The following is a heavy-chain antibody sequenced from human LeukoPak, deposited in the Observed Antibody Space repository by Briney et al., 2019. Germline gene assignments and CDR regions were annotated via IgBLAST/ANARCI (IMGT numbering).Heavy chain of an antibody. J-gene: IGHJ4*02. D-gene: IGHD3-10*01. Sequence: GGSLRLSCAASGFTVRSNSMSWVRQAPGKGLEWVAFIRYDGSIKYYVDSVKGRFTVSRDNSKNTLYLQMNSLRAEDTAVYYCAKDVNVGGDYFDYWGQGTLVTVSS. CDR2: IRYDGSIK. CDR3: AKDVNVGGDYFDY. CDR1: GFTVRSNS. V-gene: IGHV3-30*02.